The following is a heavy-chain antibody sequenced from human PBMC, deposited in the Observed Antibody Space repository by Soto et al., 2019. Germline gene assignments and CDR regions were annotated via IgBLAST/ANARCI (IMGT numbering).Heavy chain of an antibody. D-gene: IGHD4-4*01. CDR3: AREAFLYSRGAYYDH. Sequence: QVRLVESGGGAVQPGDSLRLSCDASGFTFSTYALHWVRQAPGKGLEWVAFISYTGANQYYADSVTGRFTVSRDNSKNIASLQMTSLKPEDSAVYYCAREAFLYSRGAYYDHWGQGTLVTVSS. CDR1: GFTFSTYA. V-gene: IGHV3-30-3*01. J-gene: IGHJ4*02. CDR2: ISYTGANQ.